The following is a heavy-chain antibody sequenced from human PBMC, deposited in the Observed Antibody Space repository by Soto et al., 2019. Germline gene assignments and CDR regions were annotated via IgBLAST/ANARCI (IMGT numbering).Heavy chain of an antibody. V-gene: IGHV3-15*01. D-gene: IGHD2-8*01. Sequence: PGGSLRLSCATSGFTFSNAWMAWVRQAPGKGLEWVGRIKSIADGGTTNYAAPVKGRFSISRHDSENTLYLQMNSLRVEDTGIYYCHTPHGRNAFDIWGPETVVTVSS. CDR2: IKSIADGGTT. J-gene: IGHJ3*02. CDR3: HTPHGRNAFDI. CDR1: GFTFSNAW.